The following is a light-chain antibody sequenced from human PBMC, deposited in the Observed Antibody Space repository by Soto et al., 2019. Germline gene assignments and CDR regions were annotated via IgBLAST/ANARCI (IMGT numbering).Light chain of an antibody. CDR3: VSWDDSLTGPV. CDR1: SSNVGGNP. J-gene: IGLJ1*01. Sequence: QSVLTQPPSASGTPGQRGTSSRSVSSSNVGGNPVNWYQHVPTTAPKLLIYTNTQRPSGVPDRFSGSKSGTSASLAISGLQSEDEADYYCVSWDDSLTGPVFGPGPNVTVL. CDR2: TNT. V-gene: IGLV1-44*01.